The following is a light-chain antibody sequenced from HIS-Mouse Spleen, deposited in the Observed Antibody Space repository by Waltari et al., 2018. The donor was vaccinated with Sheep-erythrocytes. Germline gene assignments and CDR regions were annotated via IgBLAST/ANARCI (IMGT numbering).Light chain of an antibody. V-gene: IGLV1-51*01. CDR1: SSPIGNNY. Sequence: QSVLTQPPSVSAAPGQKVPISCSGRSSPIGNNYVSWYQQLPGTAPKLLIYDNNKRPSGIPDRFSGSKSGTSATLGITGLQTGDEADYYCGTWDSSLSAGVFGGGTKLTVL. J-gene: IGLJ2*01. CDR2: DNN. CDR3: GTWDSSLSAGV.